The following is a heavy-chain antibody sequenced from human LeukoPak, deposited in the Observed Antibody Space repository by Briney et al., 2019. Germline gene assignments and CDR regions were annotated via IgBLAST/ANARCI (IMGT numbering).Heavy chain of an antibody. J-gene: IGHJ6*03. V-gene: IGHV3-30*01. CDR3: ARGAGTTVYYIDV. Sequence: GGSLRLSCAASGVNFSTFPMHWVRQAPGKGLQWVAVISNGGTNKYYADSGKGRFTISRDNSNNTLFLQMNSLTTEDTAVYYCARGAGTTVYYIDVWGNGTTVTVS. D-gene: IGHD1-7*01. CDR2: ISNGGTNK. CDR1: GVNFSTFP.